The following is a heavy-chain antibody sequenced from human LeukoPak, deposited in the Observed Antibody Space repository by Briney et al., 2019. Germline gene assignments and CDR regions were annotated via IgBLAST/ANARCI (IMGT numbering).Heavy chain of an antibody. Sequence: GRSLRLSCAASGFTFDDYTMHWVRQAPGKGLEWVSGISWNSGSVGYADSVKGRFTISRDNAKNSLYLQMSSLRGEDTALYYCAKDRRNDFDYWGQGTLVTVSS. CDR2: ISWNSGSV. V-gene: IGHV3-9*01. CDR3: AKDRRNDFDY. CDR1: GFTFDDYT. D-gene: IGHD1-14*01. J-gene: IGHJ4*02.